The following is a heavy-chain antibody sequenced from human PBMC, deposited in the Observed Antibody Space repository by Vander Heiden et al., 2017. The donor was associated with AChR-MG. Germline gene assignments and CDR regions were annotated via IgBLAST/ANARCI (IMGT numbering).Heavy chain of an antibody. CDR1: GFTFSSYS. D-gene: IGHD1-26*01. CDR3: VIVGWELLPDY. Sequence: EVQLVESGGGLVKPGGSLRLSCAASGFTFSSYSMNWVRQAPGKGLEWVSSISSSSSYIYYADSVKGRFTISRDNAKNSLYLHINSLRAEDTAVYCCVIVGWELLPDYWGQGTLVTVSS. J-gene: IGHJ4*02. CDR2: ISSSSSYI. V-gene: IGHV3-21*01.